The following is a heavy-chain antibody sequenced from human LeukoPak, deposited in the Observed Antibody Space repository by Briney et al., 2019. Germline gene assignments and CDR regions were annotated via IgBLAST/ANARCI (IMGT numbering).Heavy chain of an antibody. Sequence: SETLSLTCTLSGGSISTYYWSWIRQPPGKGLEWIGYIYRSGSTNYNPSLKSRVTISVDTSKNQFPLKLSSVTAANTAVYYCARGGGYASPIGYWGQGALVTVSS. CDR1: GGSISTYY. D-gene: IGHD5-12*01. J-gene: IGHJ4*02. V-gene: IGHV4-59*01. CDR2: IYRSGST. CDR3: ARGGGYASPIGY.